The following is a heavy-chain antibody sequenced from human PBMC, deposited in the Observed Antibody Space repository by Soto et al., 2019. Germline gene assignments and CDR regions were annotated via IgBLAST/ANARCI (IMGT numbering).Heavy chain of an antibody. CDR3: ARGYCSGGSCSYYFDY. D-gene: IGHD2-15*01. CDR1: GYTFTSYD. V-gene: IGHV1-8*01. Sequence: RASVKVSCKASGYTFTSYDINWVRQATGQGLEWMGWMNPNSGNTGYAQKFQGRVTMTRNTSISTAYMELSSLRSEDTAVYYCARGYCSGGSCSYYFDYWGQGTLVTVSS. CDR2: MNPNSGNT. J-gene: IGHJ4*02.